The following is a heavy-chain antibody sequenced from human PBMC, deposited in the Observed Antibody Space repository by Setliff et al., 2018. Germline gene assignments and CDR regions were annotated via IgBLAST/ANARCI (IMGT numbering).Heavy chain of an antibody. Sequence: SETLSLTCTVSGGSISSSSYYWGWIRQPPGKGLEWIGRIYYSGSTYYNPSLKSRVTISVDTSKNQFSLKLSSVTAADTAVYYCARGALEYQLRPFDYWGQGTLVTVSS. CDR3: ARGALEYQLRPFDY. CDR1: GGSISSSSYY. CDR2: IYYSGST. D-gene: IGHD2-2*01. V-gene: IGHV4-39*07. J-gene: IGHJ4*02.